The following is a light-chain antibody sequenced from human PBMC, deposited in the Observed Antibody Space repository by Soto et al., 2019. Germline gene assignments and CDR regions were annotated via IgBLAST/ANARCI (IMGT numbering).Light chain of an antibody. J-gene: IGKJ5*01. Sequence: DIVMTQSPESLAVSLGERATIKCKSSQSLFSRSNKKDYLAWYQQKSGQSPMLLIYWASSRESGVPDRFSGSGSGTDFTLTISSLQAEDVAVYYCQQYFLSPITFGQGTRLEIK. CDR3: QQYFLSPIT. CDR1: QSLFSRSNKKDY. V-gene: IGKV4-1*01. CDR2: WAS.